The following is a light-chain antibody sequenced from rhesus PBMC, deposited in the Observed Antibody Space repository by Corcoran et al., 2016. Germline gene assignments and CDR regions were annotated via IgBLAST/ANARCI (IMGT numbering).Light chain of an antibody. CDR2: KAS. CDR3: LQYSSSPLT. J-gene: IGKJ4*01. V-gene: IGKV1-22*01. Sequence: DIQMTQSPSSLSASVGDKVTITCRASQGISSWLAWYQQKPGKAPKLPIDKASSLQSGVPSRSSGSGSVTDFTLTISRLQPEDFATYYCLQYSSSPLTFGGGTKVELK. CDR1: QGISSW.